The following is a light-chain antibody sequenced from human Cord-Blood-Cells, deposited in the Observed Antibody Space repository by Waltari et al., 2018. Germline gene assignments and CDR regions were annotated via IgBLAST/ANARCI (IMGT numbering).Light chain of an antibody. CDR2: EGS. CDR1: SSDVGSYNL. CDR3: FSYAGSSTYV. Sequence: QSALTQPASVSGSPGQSITISCTGTSSDVGSYNLVSWYHQHPGKAPKLMIYEGSKRPSGFSKRFSGTKSGNKASLTISALQADDEADYYCFSYAGSSTYVFGTGTKVTVL. J-gene: IGLJ1*01. V-gene: IGLV2-23*01.